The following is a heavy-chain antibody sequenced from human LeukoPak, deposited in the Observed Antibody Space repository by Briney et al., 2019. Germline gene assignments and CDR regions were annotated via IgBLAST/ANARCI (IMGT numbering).Heavy chain of an antibody. Sequence: ASVKVSCKASGYTFTSYYMHWVRQAPGQGLEWMGRIIPIFGTANYAQKFQGRVTITTDESTSTAYMELSSLRSEDTAVYYCARGTRTSIQLWLSFDYWGQGTLVTVSS. D-gene: IGHD5-18*01. CDR1: GYTFTSYY. J-gene: IGHJ4*02. CDR3: ARGTRTSIQLWLSFDY. CDR2: IIPIFGTA. V-gene: IGHV1-69*05.